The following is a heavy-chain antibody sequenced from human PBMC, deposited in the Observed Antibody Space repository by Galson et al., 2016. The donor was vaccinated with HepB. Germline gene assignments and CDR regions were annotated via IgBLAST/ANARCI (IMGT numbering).Heavy chain of an antibody. CDR2: IWHDGSVK. Sequence: SLRLSCAASGFNFRSYGMHWARQAPGKGLEWVAIIWHDGSVKFYADSLKGRFTISRDNSKNTLYLQMNSLRAEDTAVYYCARDNVDGYNLDYWGQGTLVTVSS. CDR3: ARDNVDGYNLDY. V-gene: IGHV3-33*01. D-gene: IGHD5-24*01. CDR1: GFNFRSYG. J-gene: IGHJ4*02.